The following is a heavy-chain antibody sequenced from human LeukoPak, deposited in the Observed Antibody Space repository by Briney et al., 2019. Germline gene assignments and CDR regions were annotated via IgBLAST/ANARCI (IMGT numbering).Heavy chain of an antibody. CDR2: ISGSGGST. D-gene: IGHD3-22*01. CDR3: AKDHLPNYYDSSGCY. J-gene: IGHJ4*02. V-gene: IGHV3-23*01. Sequence: GALRLSCAASGFTFSSYAMSWVRQAPGKGLEWVSAISGSGGSTYYADSVKGRFTISRDNSKNTLYLQMNSLRAEDTAVYYCAKDHLPNYYDSSGCYWGQGTLVTVSS. CDR1: GFTFSSYA.